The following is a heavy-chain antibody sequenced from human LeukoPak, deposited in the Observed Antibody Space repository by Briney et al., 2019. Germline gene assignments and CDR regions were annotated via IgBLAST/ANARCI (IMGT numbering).Heavy chain of an antibody. Sequence: GGSLRLSCAASGFTFSSYWMHWVRQAPGKGLVWVSRINSDGSSTSYADSVKGRFTISRDNAKNSLYLQMNSLRAEDTAVYYCARSQRAYCGGDCYSSVDYWGQGTLVTVSS. D-gene: IGHD2-21*02. CDR1: GFTFSSYW. CDR3: ARSQRAYCGGDCYSSVDY. J-gene: IGHJ4*02. V-gene: IGHV3-74*01. CDR2: INSDGSST.